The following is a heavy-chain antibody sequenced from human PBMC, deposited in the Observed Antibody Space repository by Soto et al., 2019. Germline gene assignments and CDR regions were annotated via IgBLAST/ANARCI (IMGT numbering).Heavy chain of an antibody. V-gene: IGHV4-59*08. D-gene: IGHD1-7*01. CDR2: ISYSGHT. CDR3: ATQGFGTLHGLVDV. CDR1: GGSITSITNHY. J-gene: IGHJ6*02. Sequence: SETLSLTCTVSGGSITSITNHYCSWIRQPPGKGLEWIGYISYSGHTSYNPSLKSRVILSVDTSKNQVSLNLDSVTAADTAVYYCATQGFGTLHGLVDVWGQGTTVT.